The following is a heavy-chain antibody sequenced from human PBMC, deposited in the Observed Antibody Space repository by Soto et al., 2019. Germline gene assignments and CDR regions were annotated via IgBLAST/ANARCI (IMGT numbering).Heavy chain of an antibody. CDR2: IYYSGST. CDR3: ARVMDTAMANYYYYGMDV. J-gene: IGHJ6*02. Sequence: PSETLSLTSTVSGDPISSGGYYVSWIRQHPGKGLEWIGYIYYSGSTYYNPSLKSRVTILVDTSKNQFSLKLSSVTAADTAVYYCARVMDTAMANYYYYGMDVWGQGTTVTLSS. V-gene: IGHV4-31*03. D-gene: IGHD5-18*01. CDR1: GDPISSGGYY.